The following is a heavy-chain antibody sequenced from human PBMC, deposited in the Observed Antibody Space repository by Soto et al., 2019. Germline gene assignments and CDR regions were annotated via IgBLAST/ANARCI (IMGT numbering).Heavy chain of an antibody. CDR1: GGSLTSSSFY. CDR2: IYYSGTT. D-gene: IGHD3-10*01. CDR3: VRFYGNAFDI. J-gene: IGHJ3*02. Sequence: SETLSLTCIVSGGSLTSSSFYWGWIRQPPGKGLSWIGNIYYSGTTDYNPSLKSRVSVSTDTSRNQLSLTLSSVTADDTAVYYCVRFYGNAFDIWGPGTLVTV. V-gene: IGHV4-39*01.